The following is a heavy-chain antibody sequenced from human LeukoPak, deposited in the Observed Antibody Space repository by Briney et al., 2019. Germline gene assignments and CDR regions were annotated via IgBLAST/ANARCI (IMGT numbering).Heavy chain of an antibody. D-gene: IGHD3-3*01. CDR2: ISGSGGST. J-gene: IGHJ6*02. V-gene: IGHV3-23*01. CDR3: AKGFTYYDFWSGYGMDV. CDR1: GFTFSSYA. Sequence: PGGSLRLSCAASGFTFSSYAMSWVRQAPGKGLEWVSAISGSGGSTYYADSVKGRFTISRDNPKNTLYLQMNSLRAEDTAVYYCAKGFTYYDFWSGYGMDVWGQGTTVTVSS.